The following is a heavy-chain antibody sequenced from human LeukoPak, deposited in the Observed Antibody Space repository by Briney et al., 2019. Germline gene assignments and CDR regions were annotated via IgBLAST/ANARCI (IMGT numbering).Heavy chain of an antibody. J-gene: IGHJ4*02. CDR1: GGSFSGYY. Sequence: SETLSLTCAVYGGSFSGYYWSWIRQPPGKGLEWIGEINHSGSTNYNPSLKNRVTISVDTSKNQFSLKLSSVTAADTAVYYCARGQRDSSGWYEVYYFDYWGQGTLVTVSS. D-gene: IGHD6-19*01. CDR3: ARGQRDSSGWYEVYYFDY. V-gene: IGHV4-34*01. CDR2: INHSGST.